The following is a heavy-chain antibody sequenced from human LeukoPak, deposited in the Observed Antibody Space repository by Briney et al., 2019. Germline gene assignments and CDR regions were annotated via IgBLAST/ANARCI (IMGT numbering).Heavy chain of an antibody. CDR3: ARVRSGWAFDY. D-gene: IGHD3-22*01. J-gene: IGHJ4*02. CDR1: GGSVSSGSYY. Sequence: SETLSLTCTVSGGSVSSGSYYWSWIRQPPGKGLEWIGYIYYSGSTYYNPSLKSRVTITVDTSKNQFSLKLSSVTAADTAVYYCARVRSGWAFDYWGQGTLVTVSS. CDR2: IYYSGST. V-gene: IGHV4-30-4*08.